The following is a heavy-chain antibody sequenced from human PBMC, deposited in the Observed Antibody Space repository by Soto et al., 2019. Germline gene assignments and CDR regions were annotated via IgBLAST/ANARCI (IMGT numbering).Heavy chain of an antibody. Sequence: PSETLSLTCVVSGVSINSSQWWSWVRQPPGKGLEWIGEIFHSGSTNYNPSLKSRLTISADTYKNYFSLKLTSVTAADTAVYYCSSRRRVAYYFGYLSGPIDPWGQGTLVTVSS. V-gene: IGHV4-4*02. CDR1: GVSINSSQW. D-gene: IGHD3-10*01. CDR3: SSRRRVAYYFGYLSGPIDP. CDR2: IFHSGST. J-gene: IGHJ5*02.